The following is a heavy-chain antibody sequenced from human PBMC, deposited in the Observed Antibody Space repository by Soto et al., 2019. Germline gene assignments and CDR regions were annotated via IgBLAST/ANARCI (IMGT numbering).Heavy chain of an antibody. D-gene: IGHD3-22*01. V-gene: IGHV3-30-3*01. Sequence: GGSLRLSCAASGFTFSSYAMHWVRQAPGKGLEWVAVISYDGSNKYYADSVKGRFTISRDNSKNTLYLQMNSLRAEDTAVYYCAGGYYDSSGYYTFYYYGMDVWGQGTTVTVSS. CDR1: GFTFSSYA. CDR3: AGGYYDSSGYYTFYYYGMDV. J-gene: IGHJ6*02. CDR2: ISYDGSNK.